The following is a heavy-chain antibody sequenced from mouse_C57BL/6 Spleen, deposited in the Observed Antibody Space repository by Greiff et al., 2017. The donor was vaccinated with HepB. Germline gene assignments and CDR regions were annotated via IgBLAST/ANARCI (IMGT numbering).Heavy chain of an antibody. V-gene: IGHV14-4*01. Sequence: VQLQQSGAELVRPGASVKLSCTASGFNIKDDYMHWVKQRPEQGLEWIGWIDPENGDTEYASKFQGKATITADTSSNTAYLQLSSLTSEDTAVYYCTRGQGNYWGQGTTLTVSS. CDR1: GFNIKDDY. CDR3: TRGQGNY. J-gene: IGHJ2*01. D-gene: IGHD3-3*01. CDR2: IDPENGDT.